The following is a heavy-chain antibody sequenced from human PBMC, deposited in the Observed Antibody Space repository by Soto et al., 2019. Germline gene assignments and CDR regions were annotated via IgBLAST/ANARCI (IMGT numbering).Heavy chain of an antibody. V-gene: IGHV3-13*01. CDR3: ARGRSFSYDSTPPPMFDP. Sequence: DVQLVESGGGLVQPGGSLRLSCAASGFTFSTFDIHWVRQAPGKGLEWVSGIGTLSDTFYAASVQGRFTISRQNAKNSGYLQMNSLRAGDTAFYYCARGRSFSYDSTPPPMFDPWGQGTLVTVSS. J-gene: IGHJ5*02. D-gene: IGHD3-10*01. CDR1: GFTFSTFD. CDR2: IGTLSDT.